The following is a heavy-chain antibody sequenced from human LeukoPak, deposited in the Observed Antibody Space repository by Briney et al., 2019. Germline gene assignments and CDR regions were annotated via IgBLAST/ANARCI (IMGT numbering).Heavy chain of an antibody. CDR3: AKGFIGYCSGGRCSTFDY. V-gene: IGHV3-23*01. Sequence: GGSLRLSCAASGFTFSSYAMSWVRQAPGKGLEWVSSISATGGSTYYADYVKGRFTISRDNSKNTLYLQMNSLRAEDTAVYYCAKGFIGYCSGGRCSTFDYWGQGTLVTVSS. D-gene: IGHD2-15*01. CDR2: ISATGGST. J-gene: IGHJ4*02. CDR1: GFTFSSYA.